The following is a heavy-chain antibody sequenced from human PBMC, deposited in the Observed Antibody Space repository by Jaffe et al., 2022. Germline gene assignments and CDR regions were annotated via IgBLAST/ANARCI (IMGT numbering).Heavy chain of an antibody. J-gene: IGHJ4*02. CDR2: INPNSGGT. V-gene: IGHV1-2*02. Sequence: QVQLVQSGAEVKKPGASVKVSCKASGYTFTGYYMHWVRQAPGQGLEWMGWINPNSGGTNYAQKFQGRVTMTRDTSISTAYMELSRLRSDDTAVYYCARDPGRYYYDSSGYSNWGQGTLVTVSS. CDR1: GYTFTGYY. CDR3: ARDPGRYYYDSSGYSN. D-gene: IGHD3-22*01.